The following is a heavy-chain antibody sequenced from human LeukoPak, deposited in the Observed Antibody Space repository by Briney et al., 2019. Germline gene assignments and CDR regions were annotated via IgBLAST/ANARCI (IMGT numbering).Heavy chain of an antibody. J-gene: IGHJ4*02. Sequence: SETLSLTCTVSGGSVSSGNYYWSWIRQPQGEGVEWIGYIYFSGSTNYNPSLKSRVTISLVTSNNQFSLKLNSVTAADTALYYCARLWRSITRFDYWGQGTLVTVSS. CDR3: ARLWRSITRFDY. CDR2: IYFSGST. D-gene: IGHD2-2*01. V-gene: IGHV4-61*01. CDR1: GGSVSSGNYY.